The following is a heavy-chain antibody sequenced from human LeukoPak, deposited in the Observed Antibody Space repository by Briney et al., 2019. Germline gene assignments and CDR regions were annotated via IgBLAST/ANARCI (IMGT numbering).Heavy chain of an antibody. Sequence: SVSVSCKASGGTFSSYAISWVRQAPGQGLEWMGGIIPIFGTANYAQKFQGRVTITTDESTSTAYMELSSLRSEDTAVYYCARGTSLRGAFDIWGQGTMVTVSS. CDR1: GGTFSSYA. CDR3: ARGTSLRGAFDI. D-gene: IGHD3-10*01. V-gene: IGHV1-69*05. J-gene: IGHJ3*02. CDR2: IIPIFGTA.